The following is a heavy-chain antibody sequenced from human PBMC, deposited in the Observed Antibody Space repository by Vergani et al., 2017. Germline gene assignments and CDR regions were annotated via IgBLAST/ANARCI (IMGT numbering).Heavy chain of an antibody. V-gene: IGHV3-72*01. Sequence: EVQLVESGGGLVQPGGSLRLSCAASGFTLSDHYLDWVRPAPGKGLEWVGRTRNKANSHTTEYAASVKGRFTISRDDSKNSLYLQMNSLKTEDTAVYYGARPLDNWGQGTLVTVSS. CDR1: GFTLSDHY. CDR3: ARPLDN. J-gene: IGHJ4*02. CDR2: TRNKANSHTT.